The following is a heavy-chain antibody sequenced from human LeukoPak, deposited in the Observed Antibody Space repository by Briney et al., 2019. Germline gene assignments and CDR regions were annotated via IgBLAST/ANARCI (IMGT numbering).Heavy chain of an antibody. D-gene: IGHD6-19*01. CDR3: ARSSGWSRMDG. J-gene: IGHJ6*02. V-gene: IGHV4-59*01. CDR2: VYYTGST. Sequence: PSETLSLTCAVSGDSMSGYHWSWFRQPPGEGLEWIGYVYYTGSTNYNPSVESRVTISVDTSKKQLTLKLSSVTAADTAVYYCARSSGWSRMDGWGQGTTVTVSS. CDR1: GDSMSGYH.